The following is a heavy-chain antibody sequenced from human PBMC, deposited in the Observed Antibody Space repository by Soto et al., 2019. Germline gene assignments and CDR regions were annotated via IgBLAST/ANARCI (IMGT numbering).Heavy chain of an antibody. V-gene: IGHV4-59*01. CDR3: AKSLWDTSGWKTDY. Sequence: SETLSLTCTVSGGSISSYYWSWIRQPPGKGLEWIGYIYYSGSTNYNPSLKSRVTISVNTSKNQFSLKLTSVTAADTAVYYCAKSLWDTSGWKTDYWGQGTLVTVSS. J-gene: IGHJ4*02. CDR2: IYYSGST. CDR1: GGSISSYY. D-gene: IGHD6-19*01.